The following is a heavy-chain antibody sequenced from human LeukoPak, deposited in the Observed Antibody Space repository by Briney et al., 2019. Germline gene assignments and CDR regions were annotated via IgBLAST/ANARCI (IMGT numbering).Heavy chain of an antibody. CDR3: ARDLVSGSYGGWFDP. Sequence: GGSLRLSSAASGFTFSNYAMHWVRQAPGKGLEWVAVISYDGSKRYYQDSVKGRFTISRDNSKNTQYLQVSSLRPEDTAVYYCARDLVSGSYGGWFDPRGQGTLVTVSS. V-gene: IGHV3-30*04. D-gene: IGHD1-26*01. CDR2: ISYDGSKR. CDR1: GFTFSNYA. J-gene: IGHJ5*02.